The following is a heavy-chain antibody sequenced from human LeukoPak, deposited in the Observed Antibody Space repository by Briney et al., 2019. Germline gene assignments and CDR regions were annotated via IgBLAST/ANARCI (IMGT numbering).Heavy chain of an antibody. CDR2: INPNSGGT. J-gene: IGHJ6*03. CDR1: GYTFTGYY. Sequence: WASVKVSCKASGYTFTGYYMHWVRQAPGQGLEWMGWINPNSGGTNYAQKFQGRVTMTRNTSISTAYMELSSLRSEDTAVYYCARGFGSSWYGFLKGYYYYMDVWGKGTTVTVSS. D-gene: IGHD6-13*01. V-gene: IGHV1-2*02. CDR3: ARGFGSSWYGFLKGYYYYMDV.